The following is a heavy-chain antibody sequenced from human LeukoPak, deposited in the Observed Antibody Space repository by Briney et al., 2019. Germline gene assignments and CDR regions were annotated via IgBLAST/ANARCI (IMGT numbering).Heavy chain of an antibody. CDR2: ISGSGGST. Sequence: PGGSLRLSCAASGFTFSSYAMSWVRQAPGKGLEWVSAISGSGGSTYYADSVKGRFTISRDNSKNTLYLQMNSLRAEDTAVYYCAKDSIACSSTSCYSDAFDIWGQGTMVTVSS. CDR1: GFTFSSYA. J-gene: IGHJ3*02. V-gene: IGHV3-23*01. D-gene: IGHD2-2*01. CDR3: AKDSIACSSTSCYSDAFDI.